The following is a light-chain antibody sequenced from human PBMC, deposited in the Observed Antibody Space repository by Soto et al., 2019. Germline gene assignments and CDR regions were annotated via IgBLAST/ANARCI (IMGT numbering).Light chain of an antibody. CDR3: HQYGTSPRT. CDR2: GAS. J-gene: IGKJ1*01. V-gene: IGKV3-20*01. CDR1: QSVSSSY. Sequence: EIVLTQSPGTLCLSPGERATLSCRSSQSVSSSYLAWYQQKPGQAPRLLIYGASSRATGVTDRFSGSGSGTAFTLTISRLEPEDFAVYYCHQYGTSPRTFGQGTKVEIK.